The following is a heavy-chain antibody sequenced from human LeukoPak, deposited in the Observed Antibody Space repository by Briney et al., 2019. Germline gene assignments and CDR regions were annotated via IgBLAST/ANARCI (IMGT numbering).Heavy chain of an antibody. V-gene: IGHV3-7*03. CDR1: GFTFSSYW. J-gene: IGHJ4*02. Sequence: PGGSLRLSCAASGFTFSSYWMSWVRQAPEKGLEWVANIKQDGSEKYYVDSVKGRFTISRDNAKNSLYLQMNSLRAEDTAVYYCAKVEKDDILTGYLDYWGQGTLVTVSS. D-gene: IGHD3-9*01. CDR2: IKQDGSEK. CDR3: AKVEKDDILTGYLDY.